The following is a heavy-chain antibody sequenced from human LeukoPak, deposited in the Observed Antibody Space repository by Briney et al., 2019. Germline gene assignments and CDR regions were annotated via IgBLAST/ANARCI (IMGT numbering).Heavy chain of an antibody. Sequence: ESGPTLVKPTQTLTLTCTFSGFSLSTSGVGVGWIRQPPGKALEWLALIHWNDDKRYSPSLRNRLTITKDTSKNQVVLTVTNMGPVDTATYYCAHSSYYDVLEGIDYWGQGTLVTVSS. V-gene: IGHV2-5*01. J-gene: IGHJ4*02. CDR2: IHWNDDK. CDR1: GFSLSTSGVG. D-gene: IGHD3-9*01. CDR3: AHSSYYDVLEGIDY.